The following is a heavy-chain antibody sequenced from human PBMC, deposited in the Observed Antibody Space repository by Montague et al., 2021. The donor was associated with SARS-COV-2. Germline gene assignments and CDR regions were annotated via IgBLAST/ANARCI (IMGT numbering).Heavy chain of an antibody. CDR3: ARGTGYDYYFDC. CDR1: GGSISDYY. V-gene: IGHV4-59*01. Sequence: SETLSLTCSVSGGSISDYYWNWIRQPPGKGLEWIGYIYYNTGNTXYNPSLQSRVTISLDPSKNQFSLNLRSVTAADTALYFCARGTGYDYYFDCWGLGTLVTVSS. D-gene: IGHD5-12*01. J-gene: IGHJ4*02. CDR2: IYYNTGNT.